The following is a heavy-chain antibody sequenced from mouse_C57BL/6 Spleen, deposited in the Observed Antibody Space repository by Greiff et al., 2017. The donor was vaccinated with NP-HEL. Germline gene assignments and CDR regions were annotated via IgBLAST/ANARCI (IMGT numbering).Heavy chain of an antibody. Sequence: QVQLQQSGAELVRPGTSVKVSCKASGYAFTNYLIEWVKQRPGQGLEWIGVINPGSGGTNYNEKFKGKATLTADKSSSTAYMQLSSLTSEDSAVYFCARRSGMGYFDYWGQGTTLTVSS. CDR2: INPGSGGT. CDR3: ARRSGMGYFDY. D-gene: IGHD4-1*01. CDR1: GYAFTNYL. V-gene: IGHV1-54*01. J-gene: IGHJ2*01.